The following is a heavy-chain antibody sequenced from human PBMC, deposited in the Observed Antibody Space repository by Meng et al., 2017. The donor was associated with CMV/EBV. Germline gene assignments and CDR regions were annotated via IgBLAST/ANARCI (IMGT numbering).Heavy chain of an antibody. D-gene: IGHD6-13*01. V-gene: IGHV6-1*01. CDR1: GDSVSSSSAA. J-gene: IGHJ5*02. Sequence: GQLQPSGPGLVTPSPTHSLTWATSGDSVSSSSAAWNWIRQSPSRGLEWLGRTYYRSKWYNDYAVSVKSRITINPDTSKNQFSLQLNSVTPEDTAVYYCARDPHSSSWYGWFDPWGQGTLVTVSS. CDR2: TYYRSKWYN. CDR3: ARDPHSSSWYGWFDP.